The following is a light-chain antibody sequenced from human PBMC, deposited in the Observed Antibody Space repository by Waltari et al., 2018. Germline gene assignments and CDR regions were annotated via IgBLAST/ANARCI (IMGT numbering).Light chain of an antibody. CDR3: CSYAGTYTQV. V-gene: IGLV2-11*01. CDR2: DIN. CDR1: GPDFGGCTY. J-gene: IGLJ3*02. Sequence: QSALTQPRSLSGSPGPSATVSCPGTGPDFGGCTYTPWYQQHPTKTPKHWIYDINKRPSGVPDRFSGSKSGNTASLTISGLQAEDEADYYCCSYAGTYTQVFGGGTKVTVL.